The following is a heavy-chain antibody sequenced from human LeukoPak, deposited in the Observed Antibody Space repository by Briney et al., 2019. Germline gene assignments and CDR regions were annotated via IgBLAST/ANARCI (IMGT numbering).Heavy chain of an antibody. D-gene: IGHD6-25*01. J-gene: IGHJ5*02. CDR2: INPNSGNT. V-gene: IGHV1-2*02. CDR3: AREGAAAEDVNWFDP. CDR1: GYTFTGYY. Sequence: GASVKVSCKASGYTFTGYYMHWVRQAPGQGLQWMGWINPNSGNTHYSQKFQDRVTMTRDTSISTACMELNSLRSDDTAVYYCAREGAAAEDVNWFDPWGQGTLVIVSS.